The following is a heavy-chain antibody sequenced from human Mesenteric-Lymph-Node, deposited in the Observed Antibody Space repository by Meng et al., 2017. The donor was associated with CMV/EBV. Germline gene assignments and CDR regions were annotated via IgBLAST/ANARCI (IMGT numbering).Heavy chain of an antibody. V-gene: IGHV4-30-4*08. Sequence: SETLSLTCTVSGGSISSGDYYWSWIRQPPGKGLEWIGYIYYSGSTYYNPSLKSRVTISVDTSKNQFSLKLSSVTAADTAVYYCARGQPYFRGVDWFDPWGQGTLVTVSS. CDR3: ARGQPYFRGVDWFDP. CDR1: GGSISSGDYY. CDR2: IYYSGST. D-gene: IGHD3-10*02. J-gene: IGHJ5*02.